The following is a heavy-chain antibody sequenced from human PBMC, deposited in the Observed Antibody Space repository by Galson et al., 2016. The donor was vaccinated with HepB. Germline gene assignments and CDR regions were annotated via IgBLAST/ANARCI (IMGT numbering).Heavy chain of an antibody. Sequence: ETLSLTCDVSGGSISSNYWWGWVRQSPEKGFEWIGEIYETGTANYNPPFTRRATISVDKSRNQTSLRLDSVTAADTAVYYCTRGNLGAYATMAFDYWGQGSLVTVSS. D-gene: IGHD1-26*01. J-gene: IGHJ4*02. CDR1: GGSISSNYW. CDR3: TRGNLGAYATMAFDY. V-gene: IGHV4-4*02. CDR2: IYETGTA.